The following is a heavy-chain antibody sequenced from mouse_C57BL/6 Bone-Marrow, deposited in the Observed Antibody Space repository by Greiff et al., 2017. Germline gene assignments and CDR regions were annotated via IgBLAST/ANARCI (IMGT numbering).Heavy chain of an antibody. CDR2: IYPGDGDT. V-gene: IGHV1-80*01. Sequence: QVQLQQSGAELVKPGASVKISCKASGYAFSSYCMNWVKQRPGKGLEWIGKIYPGDGDTNYNGKFKGKATLTADKSSSTAYMQLSSLTSEDSAVYFCARYEFAYWGQGTRVTVSA. CDR3: ARYEFAY. D-gene: IGHD2-12*01. CDR1: GYAFSSYC. J-gene: IGHJ3*01.